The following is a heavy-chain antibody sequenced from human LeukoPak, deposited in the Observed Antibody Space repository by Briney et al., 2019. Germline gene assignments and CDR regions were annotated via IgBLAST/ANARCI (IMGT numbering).Heavy chain of an antibody. V-gene: IGHV4-30-2*01. Sequence: PSETLSLTCTVSGGSISSGGYYWSWIRQPPGKGLEWIGYIYHSGSTYYNPSLKSRVTISVDRSKNQFSLKLSSVTAADTAVYYCARVQDGGYGGRYFDYWGQGTLVTVSS. CDR2: IYHSGST. CDR1: GGSISSGGYY. J-gene: IGHJ4*02. D-gene: IGHD5-12*01. CDR3: ARVQDGGYGGRYFDY.